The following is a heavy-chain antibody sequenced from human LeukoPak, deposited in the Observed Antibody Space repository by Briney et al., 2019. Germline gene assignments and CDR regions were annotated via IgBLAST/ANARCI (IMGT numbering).Heavy chain of an antibody. CDR1: GGSFSGYY. J-gene: IGHJ3*02. CDR2: INHSGST. Sequence: PSETLSLICAVYGGSFSGYYWSWIRQPPGKGLEWIGEINHSGSTNYNPSLKSRVTISVDTSKNQFSLKLSSVTAADTAVYYCARGWMEICAFDIWGQGTMVTVSS. D-gene: IGHD2-2*03. CDR3: ARGWMEICAFDI. V-gene: IGHV4-34*01.